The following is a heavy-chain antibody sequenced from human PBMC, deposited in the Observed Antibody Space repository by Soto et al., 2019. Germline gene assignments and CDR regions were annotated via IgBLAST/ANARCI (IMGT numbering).Heavy chain of an antibody. Sequence: GGSLRLSCAASGFTFSSYAMSWVRQAPGKGLEWVSAISDSGGSTYYADSVKGRFTISRDNSKNTLYLQMNSLRAEDTAVYYCAKERAIVVEGGYKDVWGKGTTVTVSS. D-gene: IGHD2-15*01. CDR1: GFTFSSYA. J-gene: IGHJ6*03. V-gene: IGHV3-23*01. CDR3: AKERAIVVEGGYKDV. CDR2: ISDSGGST.